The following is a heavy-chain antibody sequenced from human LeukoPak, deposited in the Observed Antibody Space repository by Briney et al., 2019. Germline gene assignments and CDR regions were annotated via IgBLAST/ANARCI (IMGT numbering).Heavy chain of an antibody. CDR1: GFTLSSYG. CDR2: LRYDGSTA. J-gene: IGHJ4*02. D-gene: IGHD1-26*01. V-gene: IGHV3-30*02. Sequence: GGSLSLSCAASGFTLSSYGMNWVRQAPGKGLDWVAFLRYDGSTAFYEDSVKGRFTISRDSSKNTLYLQMNSLTPADTAIYYCAKDPYGGTYPSYFDYWGQGTLATVSS. CDR3: AKDPYGGTYPSYFDY.